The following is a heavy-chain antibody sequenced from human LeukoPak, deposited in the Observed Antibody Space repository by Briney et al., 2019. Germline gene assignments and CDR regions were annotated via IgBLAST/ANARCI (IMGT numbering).Heavy chain of an antibody. V-gene: IGHV3-49*03. Sequence: PGGSLRLSCTASGFTFGDYAMSWFRQAPGKGREGVGFIRSKAYGGTTEYAASVKGRFTISRDDSKSIAYLQMNSLKTEDTAVYYCTRAGIGDIVVVVAHYTSYWGQGTLVTVSS. CDR1: GFTFGDYA. CDR2: IRSKAYGGTT. J-gene: IGHJ4*02. D-gene: IGHD2-15*01. CDR3: TRAGIGDIVVVVAHYTSY.